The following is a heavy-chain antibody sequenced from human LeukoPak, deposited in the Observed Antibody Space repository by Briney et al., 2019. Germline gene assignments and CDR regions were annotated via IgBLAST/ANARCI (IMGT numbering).Heavy chain of an antibody. V-gene: IGHV2-70*11. CDR1: GFSLSTSGMC. CDR3: ARTHSGGWELRY. D-gene: IGHD1-26*01. J-gene: IGHJ4*02. CDR2: IDWDDDK. Sequence: SGPTLVNPTQTLTLTCTFSGFSLSTSGMCVSWIRQPPGKALEWLARIDWDDDKYYTTSLKTRLTISKDTSKNQVVLTMTNMDPVDTATYYCARTHSGGWELRYWGQGTLVTVSS.